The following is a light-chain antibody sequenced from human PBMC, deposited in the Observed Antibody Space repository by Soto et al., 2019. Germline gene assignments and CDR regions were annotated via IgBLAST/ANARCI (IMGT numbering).Light chain of an antibody. CDR2: GAS. CDR1: QSLSSSY. Sequence: EIVLTQSPGTLSLSPGERATLSCRASQSLSSSYLAWYQQKPGQAPRLLIYGASSRATGIPDRFSGSGSGTDFTLTISRLEPEDFSVYYCRQYGSSPGFTFGPGTKVDIK. J-gene: IGKJ3*01. CDR3: RQYGSSPGFT. V-gene: IGKV3-20*01.